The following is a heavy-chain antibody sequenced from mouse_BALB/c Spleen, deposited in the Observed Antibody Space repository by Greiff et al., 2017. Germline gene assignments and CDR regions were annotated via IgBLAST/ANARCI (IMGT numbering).Heavy chain of an antibody. CDR1: GYSFTGYN. D-gene: IGHD2-2*01. J-gene: IGHJ3*01. Sequence: EVKLMESGPELERPGASVKISCKASGYSFTGYNMHWVKQSHGQSLEWIGNIDPYYGGTSYNQKFKGKATLTVDKSSSTAYMQLKSLTSEDSAVYYCARSGASTMFTSLAYWGQGTLVTVSA. CDR2: IDPYYGGT. V-gene: IGHV1S135*01. CDR3: ARSGASTMFTSLAY.